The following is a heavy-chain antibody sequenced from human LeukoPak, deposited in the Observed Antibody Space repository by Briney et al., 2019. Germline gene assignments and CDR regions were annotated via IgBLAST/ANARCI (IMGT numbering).Heavy chain of an antibody. CDR2: IYHSGST. CDR3: ASSGIAYYYYYYYMDV. Sequence: SETLSLTCTVSGYSISSGYYWGWIRQPPGKGLEWIGSIYHSGSTYYNPSLKSRVTISVDTSKNQFSLKLSSVTAADTAVYYCASSGIAYYYYYYYMDVWGKGTTVTVSS. V-gene: IGHV4-38-2*02. D-gene: IGHD6-13*01. CDR1: GYSISSGYY. J-gene: IGHJ6*03.